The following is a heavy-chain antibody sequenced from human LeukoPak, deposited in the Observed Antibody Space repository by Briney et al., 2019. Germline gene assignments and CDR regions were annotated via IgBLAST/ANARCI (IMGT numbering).Heavy chain of an antibody. J-gene: IGHJ4*02. D-gene: IGHD5-24*01. CDR1: GFTFNNAW. Sequence: GGSLRLSCAGSGFTFNNAWMSWVRQAPGTGLEWVGRIKRIADGGTIDYAASVKGRFTISRDDSKNTLFLQMSSLKTEDTALYYCTADVPGSNYPFDYWGQGTLVTVSS. V-gene: IGHV3-15*01. CDR2: IKRIADGGTI. CDR3: TADVPGSNYPFDY.